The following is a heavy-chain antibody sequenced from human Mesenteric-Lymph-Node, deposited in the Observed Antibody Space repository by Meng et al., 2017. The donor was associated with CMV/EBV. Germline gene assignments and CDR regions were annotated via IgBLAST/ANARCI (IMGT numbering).Heavy chain of an antibody. D-gene: IGHD6-19*01. CDR3: VKGGWLDN. J-gene: IGHJ4*01. Sequence: LSLSCAASGFDFNTYVMTWGRRTPGKGLEWVSAIDSDGSTTYYRDSVRGRFAISRDNFRSTLYLQMRSLRVEDTAVYHCVKGGWLDNWGQGALVTVSS. CDR1: GFDFNTYV. V-gene: IGHV3-23*05. CDR2: IDSDGSTT.